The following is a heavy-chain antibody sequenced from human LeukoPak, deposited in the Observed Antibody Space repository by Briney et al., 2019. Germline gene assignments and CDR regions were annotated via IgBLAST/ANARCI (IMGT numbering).Heavy chain of an antibody. J-gene: IGHJ4*02. CDR3: ARGALHVFDY. Sequence: GGSLRLSCAASGFTFSDYEINWVRQAPGKGLEWVSCISTSGSTTYYADSVKRRFTISRDNAKNSLFLQMNTLTAEDTAVYSCARGALHVFDYWGQGTPVTVSS. D-gene: IGHD3-10*02. V-gene: IGHV3-48*03. CDR1: GFTFSDYE. CDR2: ISTSGSTT.